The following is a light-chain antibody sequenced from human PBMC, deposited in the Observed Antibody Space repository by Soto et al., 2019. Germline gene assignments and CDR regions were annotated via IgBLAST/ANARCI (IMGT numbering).Light chain of an antibody. Sequence: EIVLTQSPGTLSLSPGERATLSCRASQSVSSSYLAWYQQKPGQAPRLLIYGASSRATGIPGRFSGSGSGTDFTLTISRLEPEDCAVSYCQQYGSSLLYTFGQGTKLEIK. CDR2: GAS. CDR3: QQYGSSLLYT. V-gene: IGKV3-20*01. CDR1: QSVSSSY. J-gene: IGKJ2*01.